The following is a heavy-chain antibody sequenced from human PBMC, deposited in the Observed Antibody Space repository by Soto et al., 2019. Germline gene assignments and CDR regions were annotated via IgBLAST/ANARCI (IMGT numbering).Heavy chain of an antibody. CDR1: GFTFSTYG. CDR3: AEPVGDINGYPKLTFAL. Sequence: EVQLLESGGGLVQPGGSLRLSCAASGFTFSTYGRTWVRQAPGQGLEWVSTIRGSGDTTFYTDSVKGRFTISRDNSKNTLYLHRNSLRVEDTVVYYCAEPVGDINGYPKLTFALWGQGALVTVSS. J-gene: IGHJ4*02. V-gene: IGHV3-23*01. CDR2: IRGSGDTT. D-gene: IGHD3-22*01.